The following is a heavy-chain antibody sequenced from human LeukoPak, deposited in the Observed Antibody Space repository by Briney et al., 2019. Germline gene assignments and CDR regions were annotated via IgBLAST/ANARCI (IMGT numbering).Heavy chain of an antibody. V-gene: IGHV3-53*01. Sequence: GGSLRLSCAASGFTVSSNYMSWVRQAPGKGLEWVSVMYSGGSTYYADSAKGRFTISRDNSKNALYLQMNSLRAEDTAVYYCARGALSESYPYYFDYWGQGTLVTVSS. CDR1: GFTVSSNY. J-gene: IGHJ4*02. D-gene: IGHD1-26*01. CDR2: MYSGGST. CDR3: ARGALSESYPYYFDY.